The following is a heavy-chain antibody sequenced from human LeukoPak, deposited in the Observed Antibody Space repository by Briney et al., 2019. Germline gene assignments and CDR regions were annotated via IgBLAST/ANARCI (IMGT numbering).Heavy chain of an antibody. J-gene: IGHJ3*02. CDR1: GFTFSSYA. CDR2: ISYDGSNK. D-gene: IGHD1-26*01. Sequence: PGGSLRLFCAASGFTFSSYAMHWVRQAPGKGLEWVAVISYDGSNKYYADSVKGRFTVSRDNSKNTLYLQMNSLRAEDTTVYYCARDEGTGATLVFGAFDIWGQGTMVTVSS. CDR3: ARDEGTGATLVFGAFDI. V-gene: IGHV3-30-3*01.